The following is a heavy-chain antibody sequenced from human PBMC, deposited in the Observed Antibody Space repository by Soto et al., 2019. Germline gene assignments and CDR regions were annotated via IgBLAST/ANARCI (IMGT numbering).Heavy chain of an antibody. Sequence: SETLSLTCAVSGGYISGGYYSWSWIRQPPGKGLEWIGFIYNSGSTYYNSSLKSRVTISVDRSKNHFFLNLTSVTAADTAVYYCARGKAAAGSPGDYYYYGMDVWGQGTTVTVSS. CDR1: GGYISGGYYS. D-gene: IGHD6-13*01. CDR2: IYNSGST. J-gene: IGHJ6*02. V-gene: IGHV4-30-2*01. CDR3: ARGKAAAGSPGDYYYYGMDV.